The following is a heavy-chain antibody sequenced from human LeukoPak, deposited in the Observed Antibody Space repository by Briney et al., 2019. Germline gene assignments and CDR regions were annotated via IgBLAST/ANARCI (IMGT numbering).Heavy chain of an antibody. CDR1: GGSISSGGYY. Sequence: SETLSLTCTVSGGSISSGGYYWSWIRQHPGKGLEWIGYIYYSGSTYYNPSLKSRVTISVDTSKNQFSLRLSSVTAADTAVYYCARDVATAGYMYWGQGILVTVSS. D-gene: IGHD6-13*01. V-gene: IGHV4-31*03. CDR3: ARDVATAGYMY. J-gene: IGHJ4*02. CDR2: IYYSGST.